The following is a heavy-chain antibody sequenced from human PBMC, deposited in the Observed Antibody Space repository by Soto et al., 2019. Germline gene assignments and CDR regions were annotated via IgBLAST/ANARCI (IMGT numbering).Heavy chain of an antibody. D-gene: IGHD6-6*01. CDR2: ISGSDDST. J-gene: IGHJ4*02. CDR1: GFTFRSDA. Sequence: EVQLLESGGSLVQPGESLRLSCAASGFTFRSDAMSWVRQAPGKRLEWVSVISGSDDSTYYADSVKGRFTISRDHSKNTLYLQMNSLRAEDTAVYYRAKRSSSSTFDYWGQGTLVTVSS. V-gene: IGHV3-23*01. CDR3: AKRSSSSTFDY.